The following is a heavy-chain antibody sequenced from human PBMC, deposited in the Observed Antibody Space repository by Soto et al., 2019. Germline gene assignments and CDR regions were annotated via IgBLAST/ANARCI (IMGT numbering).Heavy chain of an antibody. V-gene: IGHV4-38-2*02. Sequence: SSETLSLTCAVSGYSISSGYYWGWIRQPPGKGLEWIGSIYHSGSTYYNPSLKSRVTISVDTSKNQFSLKLSSVTAADTAVYYCARDLTTVTTGDYWGQGTLVTVSS. CDR2: IYHSGST. D-gene: IGHD4-17*01. J-gene: IGHJ4*02. CDR1: GYSISSGYY. CDR3: ARDLTTVTTGDY.